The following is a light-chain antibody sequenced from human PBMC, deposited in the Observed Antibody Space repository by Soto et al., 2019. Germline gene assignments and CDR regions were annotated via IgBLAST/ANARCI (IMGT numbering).Light chain of an antibody. CDR3: QHYNHWPMYT. Sequence: ELVMTQSPATLSASPGERATLSCRASQSVITNVAWYQQKPGQAPRLLIYGASTRATGIPARFSGSGSGTEFTLTISNLQSEDFAVYYCQHYNHWPMYTFGQGTKVEIK. CDR1: QSVITN. J-gene: IGKJ2*01. V-gene: IGKV3-15*01. CDR2: GAS.